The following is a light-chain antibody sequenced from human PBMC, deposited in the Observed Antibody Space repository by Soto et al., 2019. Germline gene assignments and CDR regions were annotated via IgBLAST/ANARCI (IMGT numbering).Light chain of an antibody. CDR2: WAS. Sequence: DIVMTQSSDSLAVSLGERATINCKSSLSVLSSSNNKNYLAWYQQKPGQPPKLLIYWASTRESGVPDRFSGSGYGTDFTLTISSLQAEDVAVYYYQQYYSTPLTFGQGTKVEIK. CDR3: QQYYSTPLT. J-gene: IGKJ1*01. V-gene: IGKV4-1*01. CDR1: LSVLSSSNNKNY.